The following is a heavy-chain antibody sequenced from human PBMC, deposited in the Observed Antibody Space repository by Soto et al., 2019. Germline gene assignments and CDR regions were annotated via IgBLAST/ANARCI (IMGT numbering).Heavy chain of an antibody. CDR1: GFTFSSYS. Sequence: GGSLRLSCAASGFTFSSYSMNWVRQAPGKGLEWVSSISSSSSYIYYADSVKGRFTISRDNAKNSLYLQMNSLRAEDTAVYYCAREVFGVVIGYFDYWGQGTLVTVSS. CDR3: AREVFGVVIGYFDY. V-gene: IGHV3-21*01. J-gene: IGHJ4*02. CDR2: ISSSSSYI. D-gene: IGHD3-3*01.